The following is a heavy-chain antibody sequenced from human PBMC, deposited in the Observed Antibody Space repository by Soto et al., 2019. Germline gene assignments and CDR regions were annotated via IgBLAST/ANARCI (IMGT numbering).Heavy chain of an antibody. D-gene: IGHD5-18*01. CDR3: ARDVQLQSFDY. Sequence: PGGFLRLSCAASGFTFSSYWRHWVRQAPGKGLVWVSRINSDGSSTSYADSVKGRFTISRDNAKNTLYLQMNSLRAEDTAVYFCARDVQLQSFDYWGQGTLVTVSS. CDR2: INSDGSST. V-gene: IGHV3-74*01. CDR1: GFTFSSYW. J-gene: IGHJ4*02.